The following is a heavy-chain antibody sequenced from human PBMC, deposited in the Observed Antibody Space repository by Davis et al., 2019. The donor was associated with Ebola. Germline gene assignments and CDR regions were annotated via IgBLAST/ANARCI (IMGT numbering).Heavy chain of an antibody. J-gene: IGHJ6*02. V-gene: IGHV3-30-3*02. CDR1: GFTFSSYA. CDR3: AKTLMVYAMAYYYYGMDV. Sequence: GESLKISCAASGFTFSSYAMHWVRQAPGKGLEWVAVISYDGSNKYYADSVKGRFTISRDNSKNTLYLQMNSLRAEDTAVYYCAKTLMVYAMAYYYYGMDVWGQGTTVTVSS. CDR2: ISYDGSNK. D-gene: IGHD2-8*01.